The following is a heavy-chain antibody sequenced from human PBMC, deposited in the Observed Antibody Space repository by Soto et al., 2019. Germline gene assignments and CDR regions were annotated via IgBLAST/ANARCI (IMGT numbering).Heavy chain of an antibody. CDR3: ARAPSGYMDV. CDR1: GFTVSSTY. D-gene: IGHD3-10*01. CDR2: IYSGGST. V-gene: IGHV3-53*04. Sequence: EVQLVESGGGLVQPGGSLRLSCAASGFTVSSTYMNWVRQAPGKGLEWVSVIYSGGSTFYADSVQGRFTISRHNSKNTLYLQMNSLRAEDMAVYYCARAPSGYMDVWGKGTTVTVSS. J-gene: IGHJ6*03.